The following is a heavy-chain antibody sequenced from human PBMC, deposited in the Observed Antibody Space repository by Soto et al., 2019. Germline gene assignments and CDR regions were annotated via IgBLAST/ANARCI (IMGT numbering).Heavy chain of an antibody. J-gene: IGHJ4*02. V-gene: IGHV3-33*01. CDR2: IWYDGSNK. Sequence: GGSLRLSCAASGFTFSSYGMHWVRQAPGKGLEWVAVIWYDGSNKYYADSVKGRFTISRDNSKTTLYLQMNSLRAEDTAVYYCARDATYGDGGHFDYWGQGTLVTVSS. D-gene: IGHD3-16*01. CDR3: ARDATYGDGGHFDY. CDR1: GFTFSSYG.